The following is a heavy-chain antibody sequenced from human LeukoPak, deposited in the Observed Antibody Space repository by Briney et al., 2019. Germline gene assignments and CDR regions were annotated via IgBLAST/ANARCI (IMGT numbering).Heavy chain of an antibody. CDR3: ARYHNGYDDY. D-gene: IGHD5-12*01. J-gene: IGHJ4*02. V-gene: IGHV4-4*02. CDR2: IYYSENT. CDR1: GGSISSSNW. Sequence: PSGTLSLTCAVSGGSISSSNWWSWVRQPPGKGLEWIGSIYYSENTYYNPSLKTRVTISLDTSKHQFSLKLSSVTAADTAVYYCARYHNGYDDYWGQGTLVTVSS.